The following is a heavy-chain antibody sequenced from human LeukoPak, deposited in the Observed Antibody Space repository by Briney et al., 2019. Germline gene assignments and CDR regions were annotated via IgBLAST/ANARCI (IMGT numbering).Heavy chain of an antibody. D-gene: IGHD6-13*01. J-gene: IGHJ4*02. CDR1: GYSLSSGYY. CDR3: ASTRATHLSAAGTFQHQSYYFDY. CDR2: IYHSGST. Sequence: PSETLSLTCAVSGYSLSSGYYWGWIRQPPGKGLEWIGSIYHSGSTYYNPSLKSRVTISVDTSKNQFSLKLSSVTAADTAVYYCASTRATHLSAAGTFQHQSYYFDYWGQGTLVTVSS. V-gene: IGHV4-38-2*01.